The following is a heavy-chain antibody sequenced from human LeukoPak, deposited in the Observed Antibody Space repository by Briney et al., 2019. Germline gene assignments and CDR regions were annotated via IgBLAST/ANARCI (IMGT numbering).Heavy chain of an antibody. CDR3: ARGTYSSSFYYFAY. CDR2: IWYDGSKE. J-gene: IGHJ4*02. CDR1: QIIFSDYG. V-gene: IGHV3-33*01. D-gene: IGHD6-6*01. Sequence: GGSLRLSCAASQIIFSDYGMHWVRQAPGKGLEWVAVIWYDGSKEYYADSVKGRFTVSRDNSKNTLYLQMNSLRAEDTAVYYCARGTYSSSFYYFAYWGQGTLVTVSS.